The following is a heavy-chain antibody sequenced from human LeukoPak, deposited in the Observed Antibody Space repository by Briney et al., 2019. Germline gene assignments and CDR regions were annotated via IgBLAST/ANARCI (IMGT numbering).Heavy chain of an antibody. D-gene: IGHD3-3*01. Sequence: SETLSLTCAVYGGSFSGYYWSWIRQPPGKGLEWIGEINHSGSTNYNPSLKSRVTISVDTSKNQFSLKLSSVTAADTAVYYCARYYDFWSGYYMSPSYFDYWGQGTLVTVSS. CDR2: INHSGST. CDR1: GGSFSGYY. CDR3: ARYYDFWSGYYMSPSYFDY. V-gene: IGHV4-34*01. J-gene: IGHJ4*02.